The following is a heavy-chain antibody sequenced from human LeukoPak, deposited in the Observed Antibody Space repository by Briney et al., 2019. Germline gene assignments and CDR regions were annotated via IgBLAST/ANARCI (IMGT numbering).Heavy chain of an antibody. J-gene: IGHJ6*02. Sequence: SETLSLTCTVSGGSFSNYYWSWIRQPAGKGLEWIGRIYTSGSTNYNPSVKSRVTMSVDTSSNQFSLKLTSVTAADTAVYYCARQPPQYYGMDVWGQGTTVTVSS. CDR2: IYTSGST. CDR3: ARQPPQYYGMDV. V-gene: IGHV4-4*07. D-gene: IGHD1-14*01. CDR1: GGSFSNYY.